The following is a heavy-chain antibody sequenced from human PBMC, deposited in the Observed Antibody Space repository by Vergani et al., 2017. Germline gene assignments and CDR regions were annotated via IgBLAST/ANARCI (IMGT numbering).Heavy chain of an antibody. CDR2: IIPIFGTA. Sequence: QVQLVQSGAEVKKPGASVKVSCKASGYTFTGYYMHWVRQAPGQGLEWMGGIIPIFGTANYAQKFQGRVTITADESTSTAYMELSSLRSEDTAVYYCARDGIIGYYYFDYWGQGTLVTVSS. J-gene: IGHJ4*02. D-gene: IGHD1-26*01. CDR3: ARDGIIGYYYFDY. CDR1: GYTFTGYY. V-gene: IGHV1-69*01.